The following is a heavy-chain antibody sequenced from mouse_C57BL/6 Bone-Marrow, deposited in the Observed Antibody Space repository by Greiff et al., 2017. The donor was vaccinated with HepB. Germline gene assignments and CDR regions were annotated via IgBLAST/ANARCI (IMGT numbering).Heavy chain of an antibody. CDR3: ARRATLRTGAWFAY. CDR1: GYAFSSYW. CDR2: IYPGDGDT. D-gene: IGHD1-1*01. J-gene: IGHJ3*01. V-gene: IGHV1-80*01. Sequence: QVQLKQSGAELVKPGASVKISCKASGYAFSSYWMYWVKQRPGKGLEWIGQIYPGDGDTNYNGKFKGKATLTADKSSSPAYMQLSSLTSEDSAVYFCARRATLRTGAWFAYWGQGTLVTVSA.